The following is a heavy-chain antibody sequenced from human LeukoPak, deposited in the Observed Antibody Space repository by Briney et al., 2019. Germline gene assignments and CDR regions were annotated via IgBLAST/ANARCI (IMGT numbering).Heavy chain of an antibody. CDR1: GGSFSGYY. Sequence: SETLSLTCAVYGGSFSGYYWSWIRQPPGKGLEWIGEINHSGSTNYNPSLKSRVTISVDMSKNQFSLKLSSVTAADTAVYYCARHRRYIYDSSGHYPKDEDYWGQGTLVTVSS. CDR3: ARHRRYIYDSSGHYPKDEDY. D-gene: IGHD3-22*01. J-gene: IGHJ4*02. V-gene: IGHV4-34*01. CDR2: INHSGST.